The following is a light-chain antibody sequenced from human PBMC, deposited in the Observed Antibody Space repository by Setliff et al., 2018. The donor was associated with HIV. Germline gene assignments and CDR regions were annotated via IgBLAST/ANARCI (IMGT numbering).Light chain of an antibody. J-gene: IGLJ1*01. V-gene: IGLV2-11*01. Sequence: QSALAQPRSVSGSPGQSVTIACTGTSSDAGDYNFVSWYQLHPGKAPKLIIYDVTKRPSGVPDRFSGSKSASAASLTISGLQAEDEADYYCCSSAGTYTSFFVFGTGTKVTVL. CDR3: CSSAGTYTSFFV. CDR1: SSDAGDYNF. CDR2: DVT.